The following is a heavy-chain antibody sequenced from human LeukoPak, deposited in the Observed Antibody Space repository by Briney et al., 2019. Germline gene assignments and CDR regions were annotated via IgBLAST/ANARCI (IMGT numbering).Heavy chain of an antibody. CDR2: IIPIFGTA. J-gene: IGHJ3*02. V-gene: IGHV1-69*06. CDR3: ARDRRGGDAFDI. CDR1: GGTFSSYA. D-gene: IGHD6-25*01. Sequence: SVKVSCKASGGTFSSYAISWVRQAPGQGLEWMGGIIPIFGTANYAQKFQGRVTISADKSTSTDYMELSSLRSEDTAMYYCARDRRGGDAFDIWGQGTMVTVSS.